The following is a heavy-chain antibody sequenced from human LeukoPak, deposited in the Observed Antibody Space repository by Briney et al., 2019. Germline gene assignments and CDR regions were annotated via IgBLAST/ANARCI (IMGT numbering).Heavy chain of an antibody. D-gene: IGHD2-2*01. CDR2: IKQDGSEK. V-gene: IGHV3-7*01. CDR1: GFTFTKYW. CDR3: ARGLDCRSTSCYLDN. Sequence: GGSLRLSCAASGFTFTKYWMTWVCQAPGKGLEWVANIKQDGSEKFYVDSVKGRFTISRDNAKNSLDLQINSLGAEDTAVYYCARGLDCRSTSCYLDNWGQGTLVTVSS. J-gene: IGHJ4*02.